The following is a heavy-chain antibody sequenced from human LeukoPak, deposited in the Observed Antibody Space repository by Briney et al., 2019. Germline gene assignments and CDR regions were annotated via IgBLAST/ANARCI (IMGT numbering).Heavy chain of an antibody. CDR2: INHSGST. D-gene: IGHD3-16*02. V-gene: IGHV4-34*01. J-gene: IGHJ4*02. Sequence: SETLSLTCAVYGGSFSGYYWSWIRQPPGKGLEWIGEINHSGSTNYNPSLKSRVTISVDTSKNQFSLKLSSVTAADTAVYYCARVPFYDYVWGSYRDPYYFDYWGQGTLVPVSS. CDR3: ARVPFYDYVWGSYRDPYYFDY. CDR1: GGSFSGYY.